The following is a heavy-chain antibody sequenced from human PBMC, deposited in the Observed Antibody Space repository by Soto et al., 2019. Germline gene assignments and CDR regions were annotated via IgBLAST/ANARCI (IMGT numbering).Heavy chain of an antibody. CDR2: ITHSGTYV. D-gene: IGHD5-12*01. J-gene: IGHJ4*02. CDR3: ARARGNDWYSDY. CDR1: GFTFSEYS. V-gene: IGHV3-21*01. Sequence: DVQLVESGGGLVRPGGSLRLSCTASGFTFSEYSMSWVRQAPGKGLEWVSSITHSGTYVYYADSVKGRFTISRDSASNSLFLQMTSLRAEDTAVYHCARARGNDWYSDYWCQGTLVTVSS.